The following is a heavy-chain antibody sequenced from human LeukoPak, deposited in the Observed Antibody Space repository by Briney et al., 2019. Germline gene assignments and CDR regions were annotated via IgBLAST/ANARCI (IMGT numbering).Heavy chain of an antibody. CDR3: ARGGETYCVLDY. J-gene: IGHJ4*02. CDR2: INHSGST. Sequence: PSETLSLTCAVYGGSFSDYYWSWIRQPPGKGLEWIGEINHSGSTNYNPSLKSRVTISVDTSKNQFSLKLTSVTAADTAVYYCARGGETYCVLDYWGQGTLVTVSS. V-gene: IGHV4-34*01. CDR1: GGSFSDYY. D-gene: IGHD3-10*01.